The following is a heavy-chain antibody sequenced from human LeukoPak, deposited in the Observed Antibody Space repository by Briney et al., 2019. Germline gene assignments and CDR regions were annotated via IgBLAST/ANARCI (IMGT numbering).Heavy chain of an antibody. V-gene: IGHV1-2*02. CDR2: INPNSGGT. CDR1: GYTFTGYC. J-gene: IGHJ3*02. D-gene: IGHD3-22*01. CDR3: TRYYYDSSGYLDAFDI. Sequence: ASVKVSCKASGYTFTGYCMHWVRQAPGQGLEWMGWINPNSGGTNYAQKFQGRVTMTRDTSISTAYMELSRLRSDDTAVYYCTRYYYDSSGYLDAFDIWGQGTMVTVSS.